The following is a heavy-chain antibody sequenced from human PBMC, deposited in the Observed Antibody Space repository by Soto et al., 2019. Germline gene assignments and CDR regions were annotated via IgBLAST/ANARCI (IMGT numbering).Heavy chain of an antibody. Sequence: GGSLRLSCAASGFSVRSSQMSWVRQAPGKGLEWVANIKEAGSEKYYVDSVKGRFTISRDNAKNSLYLQMNSLRAEDTAVYYCAITMVWGPISDYYYGIDVWGQGTTVTVSS. D-gene: IGHD3-10*01. V-gene: IGHV3-7*02. CDR3: AITMVWGPISDYYYGIDV. CDR1: GFSVRSSQ. J-gene: IGHJ6*02. CDR2: IKEAGSEK.